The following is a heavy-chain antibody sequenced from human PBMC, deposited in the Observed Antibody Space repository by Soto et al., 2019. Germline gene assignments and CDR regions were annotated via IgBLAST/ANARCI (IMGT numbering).Heavy chain of an antibody. CDR3: ARTSSGWVFDY. V-gene: IGHV4-59*08. D-gene: IGHD6-25*01. CDR1: GGSISGYY. CDR2: IYYSGST. Sequence: SETLSLTCTVSGGSISGYYWSWIRQPPGKGLEWIGYIYYSGSTNYNPSLKSRVTISVDTSKNQFSLKLSSVTAADTAVYYCARTSSGWVFDYWGQGTLVTVSS. J-gene: IGHJ4*02.